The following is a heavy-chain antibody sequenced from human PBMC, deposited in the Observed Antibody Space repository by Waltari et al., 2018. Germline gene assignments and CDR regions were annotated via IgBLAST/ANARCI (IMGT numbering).Heavy chain of an antibody. CDR2: IHYSGKT. J-gene: IGHJ5*02. Sequence: QVQLQESGPGLVKPSETMSLTCSVSCGSISNSYLGWIRQSPGKALAWVGYIHYSGKTNSSPTLKSRFTISIDKSKNPFSLKLSSVSPAETATYYFARGYYASSKQSNYFDPWGPGVLVTVSS. D-gene: IGHD3-22*01. CDR3: ARGYYASSKQSNYFDP. V-gene: IGHV4-59*01. CDR1: CGSISNSY.